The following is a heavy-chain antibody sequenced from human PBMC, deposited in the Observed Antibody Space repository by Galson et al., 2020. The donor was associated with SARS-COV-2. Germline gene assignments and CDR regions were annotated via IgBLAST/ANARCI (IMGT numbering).Heavy chain of an antibody. D-gene: IGHD7-27*01. CDR3: ARGHWGRYY. Sequence: GESLKISCVGSGFTFSSHWMSWVRQAPGKGLEWVADIKPDGSDKYYVDSVKGRFTIARDNAKNSVYLEMNSLGAEDTAVYYCARGHWGRYYWGQGTLVTVSS. V-gene: IGHV3-7*04. CDR1: GFTFSSHW. J-gene: IGHJ4*02. CDR2: IKPDGSDK.